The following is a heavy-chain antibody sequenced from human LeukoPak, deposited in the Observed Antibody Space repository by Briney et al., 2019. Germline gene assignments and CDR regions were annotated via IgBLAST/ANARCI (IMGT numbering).Heavy chain of an antibody. D-gene: IGHD1-1*01. CDR3: ARASWNYFDY. CDR1: GGSFSDSY. Sequence: SETLSLTCAVYGGSFSDSYWSWIRQPPGKGLEWIGEINHSGSTNCNPSLKSRVAISVDTSKNQFSLKLSSVTAADTAVYYCARASWNYFDYWGQGTLVTVSS. J-gene: IGHJ4*02. V-gene: IGHV4-34*01. CDR2: INHSGST.